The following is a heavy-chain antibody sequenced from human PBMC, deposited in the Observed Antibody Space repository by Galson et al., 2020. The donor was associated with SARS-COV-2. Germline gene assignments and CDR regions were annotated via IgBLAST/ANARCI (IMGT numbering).Heavy chain of an antibody. CDR2: INHSGST. V-gene: IGHV4-34*01. D-gene: IGHD3-10*01. Sequence: SETLSLTCAVYGGSFSGYYWSWIRQPPGKGLEWIGEINHSGSTNYNPSLKSRVTISVDTSKNQFSLKLSSVTAADTAVYYCARGEVSRSARGNWFDPWGQGTLVTVSS. CDR3: ARGEVSRSARGNWFDP. J-gene: IGHJ5*02. CDR1: GGSFSGYY.